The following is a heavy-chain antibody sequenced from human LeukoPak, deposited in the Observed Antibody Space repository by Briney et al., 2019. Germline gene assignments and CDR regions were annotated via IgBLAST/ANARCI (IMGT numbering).Heavy chain of an antibody. CDR1: GFTFSSYS. CDR2: ISSSSSTI. D-gene: IGHD2-2*01. CDR3: ARAMSEDIVVVPAYYFDY. Sequence: GGSLRLSCAASGFTFSSYSMNWVRQAPGKGLEWVSYISSSSSTIYYADSVKGRFTISRDNAKNSLYLQMNSLRDEDTAVYYCARAMSEDIVVVPAYYFDYWGQGTLVTVSS. V-gene: IGHV3-48*02. J-gene: IGHJ4*02.